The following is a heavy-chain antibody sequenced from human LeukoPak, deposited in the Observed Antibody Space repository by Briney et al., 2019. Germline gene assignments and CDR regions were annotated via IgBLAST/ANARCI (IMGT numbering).Heavy chain of an antibody. V-gene: IGHV3-21*01. J-gene: IGHJ4*02. Sequence: GGSLRLSCAAAGFTFSAYSMNWVRQAPGKGLEWVSSISGSSTYIYYADSVKGRFIISRDNAKSSLYLQMNSLRAEDTAVYYCAREDTYGYGNDYWGQGTLVTVSS. D-gene: IGHD5-18*01. CDR2: ISGSSTYI. CDR1: GFTFSAYS. CDR3: AREDTYGYGNDY.